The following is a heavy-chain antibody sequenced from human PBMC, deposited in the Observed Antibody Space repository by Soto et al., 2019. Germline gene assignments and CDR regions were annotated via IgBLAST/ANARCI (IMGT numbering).Heavy chain of an antibody. V-gene: IGHV1-2*02. CDR2: INPNSGGT. CDR3: ARGQYQLLGPLDYYYGMDV. D-gene: IGHD2-2*01. CDR1: GYTFTGYY. Sequence: ASVKVSCKASGYTFTGYYMHWVRQAPGQGLEWMGWINPNSGGTNYAQKFQGRVTMTRDTSISTACMELSRLRSDDTAVYYCARGQYQLLGPLDYYYGMDVWGQGTTVTVSS. J-gene: IGHJ6*02.